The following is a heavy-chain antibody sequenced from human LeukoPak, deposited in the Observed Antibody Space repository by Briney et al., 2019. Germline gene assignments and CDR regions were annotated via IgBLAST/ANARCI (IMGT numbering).Heavy chain of an antibody. J-gene: IGHJ4*02. CDR1: GGSICSGGYY. Sequence: SETLSLTCTVSGGSICSGGYYWSWIRQHPGKGLEWIGYIYYSGSTYYNPSLKSRVTISVDTSKNQFSLKLSSVTAADTAVYYCARGDSSGYVDYWGQGTLVTVSS. CDR3: ARGDSSGYVDY. D-gene: IGHD3-22*01. CDR2: IYYSGST. V-gene: IGHV4-31*03.